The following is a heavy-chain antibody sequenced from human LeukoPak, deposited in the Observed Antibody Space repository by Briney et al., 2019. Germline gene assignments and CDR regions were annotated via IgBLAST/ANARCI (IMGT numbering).Heavy chain of an antibody. D-gene: IGHD3-10*01. Sequence: GGSLRLSCAASGFTFSSYGMHWVRQAPGKGLEWVAVIWFGGSNKYYADSVKGRFTISRDNSKNTLYLQMNSLRAEDTAVYYCAKGYYYGSGKESYYFDYWGQGTLVTVSS. CDR3: AKGYYYGSGKESYYFDY. V-gene: IGHV3-33*06. CDR2: IWFGGSNK. CDR1: GFTFSSYG. J-gene: IGHJ4*02.